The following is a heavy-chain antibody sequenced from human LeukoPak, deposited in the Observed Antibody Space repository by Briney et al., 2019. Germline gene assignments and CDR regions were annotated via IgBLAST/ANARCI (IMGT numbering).Heavy chain of an antibody. V-gene: IGHV3-23*01. Sequence: GGSLRLSCAASGFTFRSYDMSWVRQAPGKGLEWVSVISGSGGSIFYADSVKGRFTISRDNSKNSLYLQMNSLRAEDTAVYYCARERYSGSQFDYWGQGTLVTVSS. CDR3: ARERYSGSQFDY. CDR1: GFTFRSYD. J-gene: IGHJ4*02. CDR2: ISGSGGSI. D-gene: IGHD1-26*01.